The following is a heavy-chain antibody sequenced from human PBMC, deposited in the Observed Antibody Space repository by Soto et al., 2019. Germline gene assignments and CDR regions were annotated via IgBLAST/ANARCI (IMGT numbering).Heavy chain of an antibody. Sequence: EVQLVESGGGLVQPGGSLRLSCADSGFIISSNWMHWVRQAPGKGLVWVSRIKSDGSTTSYADSVKGRFTISRDNAKNTLYLQMNSLRAEDTAVYYCARGPSGWYGFDYWGQGTLVTVSS. D-gene: IGHD6-19*01. CDR1: GFIISSNW. CDR2: IKSDGSTT. J-gene: IGHJ4*02. V-gene: IGHV3-74*01. CDR3: ARGPSGWYGFDY.